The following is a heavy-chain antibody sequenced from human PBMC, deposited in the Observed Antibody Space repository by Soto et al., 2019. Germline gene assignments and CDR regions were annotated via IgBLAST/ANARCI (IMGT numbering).Heavy chain of an antibody. Sequence: ASVKVSCKASGYTFTSYGISWVRQAPGQGLEWMGWISAYNGNTNYAQKLQGRVTMTPDTSTSTAYMELRSLRSDDTAVYYCARVSQFRYCSGGSCYSHYYYMDVWGKGTTVTVSS. CDR2: ISAYNGNT. J-gene: IGHJ6*03. CDR3: ARVSQFRYCSGGSCYSHYYYMDV. CDR1: GYTFTSYG. D-gene: IGHD2-15*01. V-gene: IGHV1-18*01.